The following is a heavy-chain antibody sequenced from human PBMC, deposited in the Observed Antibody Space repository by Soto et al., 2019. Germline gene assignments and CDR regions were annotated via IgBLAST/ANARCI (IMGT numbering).Heavy chain of an antibody. D-gene: IGHD2-15*01. CDR3: GKDGKAGGLDF. CDR1: GSTFNEYV. J-gene: IGHJ4*02. V-gene: IGHV3-9*01. Sequence: EVQLVESGGGLVQPGRSLRLSCAVSGSTFNEYVMHWLRQAPGKGLEWVSGIFLESDRTGYADSVKGRFTTSRDKAKNSLYLQMNSLRPEDTALYYCGKDGKAGGLDFWGQGTLVTVSS. CDR2: IFLESDRT.